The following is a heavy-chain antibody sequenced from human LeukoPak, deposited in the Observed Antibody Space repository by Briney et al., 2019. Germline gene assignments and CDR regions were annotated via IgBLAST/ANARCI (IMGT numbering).Heavy chain of an antibody. CDR3: ATESYGSGRN. D-gene: IGHD3-10*01. CDR2: ISPGNSDT. J-gene: IGHJ4*02. CDR1: GYIFTNSW. V-gene: IGHV5-51*01. Sequence: GEFLKISCKGSGYIFTNSWIGWVRQMPGKGLEWMGIISPGNSDTRYSPSFQGQVTISADKSISTAYLQWSSLKASDTAMYCCATESYGSGRNWGQGTLVTVSS.